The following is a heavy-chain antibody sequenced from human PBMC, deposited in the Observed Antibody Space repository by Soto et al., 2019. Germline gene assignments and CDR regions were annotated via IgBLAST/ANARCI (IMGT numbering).Heavy chain of an antibody. Sequence: HGGSLELSCAASGFSFSTYEMDWVRQAPGKAPEWIAHISTTSFTIYYADSVKGRFTISRDNVRNSLYLEMKSLRDEDTAVYYCARDRCFDGSCYSASDSWGQGILVTVSS. CDR3: ARDRCFDGSCYSASDS. V-gene: IGHV3-48*02. CDR2: ISTTSFTI. J-gene: IGHJ5*01. D-gene: IGHD2-15*01. CDR1: GFSFSTYE.